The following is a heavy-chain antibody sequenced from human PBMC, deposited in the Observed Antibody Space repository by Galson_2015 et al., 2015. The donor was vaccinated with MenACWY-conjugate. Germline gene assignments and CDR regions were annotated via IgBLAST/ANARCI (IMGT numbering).Heavy chain of an antibody. CDR2: IYYGGRT. CDR1: GGSISNT. CDR3: AKHALGGCFDY. V-gene: IGHV4-59*08. J-gene: IGHJ4*02. D-gene: IGHD3-16*01. Sequence: SEPLSLTCPVSGGSISNTWSWIRLPPGKGLEWIGYIYYGGRTTYNPSLKSRVTLSIDTSTNQFSLNWDSVTAADTGVYFCAKHALGGCFDYWDQGTLVTVSS.